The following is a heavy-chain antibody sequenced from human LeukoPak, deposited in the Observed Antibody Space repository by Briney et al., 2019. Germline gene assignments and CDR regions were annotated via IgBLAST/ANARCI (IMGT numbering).Heavy chain of an antibody. J-gene: IGHJ6*02. D-gene: IGHD4-17*01. Sequence: ASVKVSCKASGYTFTGYYMHWVRQAPGQGLEWMGWINPNSGSTNYAQKFQGRVTMTRDTSISTAYMELSRLRSDDTAVYYCARETTVTTYYYYGMDVWGQGTTVTVSS. CDR2: INPNSGST. V-gene: IGHV1-2*02. CDR1: GYTFTGYY. CDR3: ARETTVTTYYYYGMDV.